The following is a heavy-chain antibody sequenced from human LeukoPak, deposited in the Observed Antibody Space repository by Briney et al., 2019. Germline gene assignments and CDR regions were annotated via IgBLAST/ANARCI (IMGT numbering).Heavy chain of an antibody. V-gene: IGHV3-7*01. D-gene: IGHD2-15*01. J-gene: IGHJ4*01. Sequence: GWSLRLSCAASGFIFSMHYMTWVSQARGKGLEWVGNMNQQGSEKYYVDSVEGRFNIPRDNAKNSLYLDVNSLIAGDTAVYYCARIRIFSGSDYCGHGTLVTVSS. CDR1: GFIFSMHY. CDR2: MNQQGSEK. CDR3: ARIRIFSGSDY.